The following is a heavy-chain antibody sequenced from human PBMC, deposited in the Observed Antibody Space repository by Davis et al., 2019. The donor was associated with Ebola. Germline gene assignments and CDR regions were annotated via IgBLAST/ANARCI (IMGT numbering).Heavy chain of an antibody. Sequence: PSETLSLTCAVSGGSIGSGGYSWSWIRQPPGKGLEWIGYIYHSGSTYYNPPLKSRVTISVDRSKNQFSLKLSSVTAADTAVYYCARGQKSLRIAAQRFDPWGQGTLVTVSS. CDR1: GGSIGSGGYS. CDR2: IYHSGST. CDR3: ARGQKSLRIAAQRFDP. V-gene: IGHV4-30-2*01. D-gene: IGHD6-6*01. J-gene: IGHJ5*02.